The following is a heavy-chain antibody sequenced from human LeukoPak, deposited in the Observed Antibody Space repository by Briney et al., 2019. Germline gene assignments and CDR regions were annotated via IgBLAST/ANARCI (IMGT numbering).Heavy chain of an antibody. CDR3: ARDTMIGRLYFDL. J-gene: IGHJ2*01. D-gene: IGHD3-22*01. CDR2: IYYSRST. Sequence: SQTLSLAGPLSGRSISSGGYYCSWLRQHPGKGLEWIGYIYYSRSTDYNPSLKSRITISVDTSKNQFSLKLSSVTAAVTAVYVCARDTMIGRLYFDLWGRGTLVTVSS. CDR1: GRSISSGGYY. V-gene: IGHV4-30-4*08.